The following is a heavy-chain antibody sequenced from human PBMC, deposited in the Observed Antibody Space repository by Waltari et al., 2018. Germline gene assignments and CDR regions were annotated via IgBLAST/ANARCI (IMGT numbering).Heavy chain of an antibody. D-gene: IGHD2-2*01. CDR2: INHSGST. CDR1: GGSFSGYY. V-gene: IGHV4-34*01. J-gene: IGHJ4*02. Sequence: QVQLQQWGAGLLKPSETLSLTCAVYGGSFSGYYWSWIRQPPGKGLEWIGEINHSGSTNYNPSLKSRVTISVDTSKNQFSLKLSSVTAADTAVYYCARLTVGRIVVVPAALYYFDYWGQGTLVTVSS. CDR3: ARLTVGRIVVVPAALYYFDY.